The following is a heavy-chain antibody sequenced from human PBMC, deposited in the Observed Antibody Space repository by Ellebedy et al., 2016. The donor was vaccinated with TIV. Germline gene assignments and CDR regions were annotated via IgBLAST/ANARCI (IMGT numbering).Heavy chain of an antibody. CDR2: ISNTGSFI. V-gene: IGHV3-11*01. CDR3: ARDRGDGYNYDPYYFDF. D-gene: IGHD5-24*01. CDR1: GFTFSDYY. Sequence: GGSLRLXCAASGFTFSDYYMSWIRQAPGKGLEWVSYISNTGSFINYADSVKGRFTISRDNARNSLFLQMNSLRAEDTAVYYCARDRGDGYNYDPYYFDFWGQGTLVTVSS. J-gene: IGHJ4*02.